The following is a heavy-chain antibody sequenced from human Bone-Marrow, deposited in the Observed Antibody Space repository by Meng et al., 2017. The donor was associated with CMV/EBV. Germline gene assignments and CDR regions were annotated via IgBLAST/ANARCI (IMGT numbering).Heavy chain of an antibody. D-gene: IGHD1-20*01. CDR3: ARGGNWNYFDY. Sequence: SLKISCAASGFSFSRFPMHWVRQAPGKGLEWVALISHDGTNKYYADSVRGRFTISRDNSKNTVYLQIDRMRGEDTTVYFCARGGNWNYFDYWGQGTVVTVSS. CDR2: ISHDGTNK. V-gene: IGHV3-30-3*01. CDR1: GFSFSRFP. J-gene: IGHJ4*02.